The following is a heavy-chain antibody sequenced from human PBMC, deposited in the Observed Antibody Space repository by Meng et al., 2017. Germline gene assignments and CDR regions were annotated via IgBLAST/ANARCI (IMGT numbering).Heavy chain of an antibody. V-gene: IGHV4-4*02. Sequence: SETLSLTCAVSGASISSGYWWSWVRLPPGKGLEWIGETYHSGGTNYNPSLKSRVTISADKSKNQFSLNLNSITAADTAVYYCARRTVYDSSGYAFDYWGQGTLVTVS. CDR2: TYHSGGT. J-gene: IGHJ4*02. CDR3: ARRTVYDSSGYAFDY. CDR1: GASISSGYW. D-gene: IGHD3-22*01.